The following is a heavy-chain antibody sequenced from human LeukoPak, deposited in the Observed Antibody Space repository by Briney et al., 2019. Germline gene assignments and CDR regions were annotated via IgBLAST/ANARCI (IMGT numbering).Heavy chain of an antibody. Sequence: GGSLRLSCAASGYTFDDYAMHWVRQAPGKGLEWVSLISWDGGSTYYADSVKGRFTISRDNSKNSLCLQMNSLRAEDTALYYCAKDNKRSGGSFHSRFWYYYYYMDVWGKGTTVTVSS. D-gene: IGHD2-15*01. CDR1: GYTFDDYA. CDR3: AKDNKRSGGSFHSRFWYYYYYMDV. CDR2: ISWDGGST. V-gene: IGHV3-43D*03. J-gene: IGHJ6*03.